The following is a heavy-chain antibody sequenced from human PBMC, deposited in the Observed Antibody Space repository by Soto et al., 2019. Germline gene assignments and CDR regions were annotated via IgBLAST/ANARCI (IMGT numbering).Heavy chain of an antibody. D-gene: IGHD6-19*01. CDR1: GFTVSSKY. Sequence: EVQLVESGGGLIQPGGSLRLSCAASGFTVSSKYMTWVRQAPGKGLEWVSVIYGGGTTYYADSVKGRFTISRDNTKTTLSLQMNSLRAEDTAVYYCVQTTGWPGFDFWGQGTLVTVSS. J-gene: IGHJ4*02. V-gene: IGHV3-53*01. CDR2: IYGGGTT. CDR3: VQTTGWPGFDF.